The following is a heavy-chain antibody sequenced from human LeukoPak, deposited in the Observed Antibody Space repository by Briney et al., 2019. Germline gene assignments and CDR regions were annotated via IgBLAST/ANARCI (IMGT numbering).Heavy chain of an antibody. D-gene: IGHD2-15*01. CDR3: ARELKASGGSRGFDY. V-gene: IGHV4-34*01. CDR1: GGSFSGYY. J-gene: IGHJ4*02. Sequence: PSETLSLTCAVYGGSFSGYYWSWIRQPPGKGLEWIGEINHSGSTNYNPSLKSRVTISVDTSKNQFSLKLSSVTAADTAVYYCARELKASGGSRGFDYWGQGTLVTVSS. CDR2: INHSGST.